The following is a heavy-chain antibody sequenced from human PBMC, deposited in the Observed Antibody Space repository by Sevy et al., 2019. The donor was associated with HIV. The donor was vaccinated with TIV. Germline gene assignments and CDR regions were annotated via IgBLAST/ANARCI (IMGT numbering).Heavy chain of an antibody. CDR2: IRSKPYGGTA. CDR3: TSDFWSGYSVLPYY. V-gene: IGHV3-49*04. D-gene: IGHD3-3*01. J-gene: IGHJ4*02. CDR1: GFTFSEYA. Sequence: GGSLRLSCSASGFTFSEYAMSWVRQAPGKGLEWVGSIRSKPYGGTAEYAASVKGRFIISTDDSKTIAYPQMNSLQTEDTAVYYCTSDFWSGYSVLPYYWGQGTLVTVSS.